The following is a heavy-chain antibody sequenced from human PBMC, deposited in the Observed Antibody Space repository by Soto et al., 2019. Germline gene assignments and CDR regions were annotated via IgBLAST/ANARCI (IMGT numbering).Heavy chain of an antibody. CDR2: IYHGGTT. D-gene: IGHD6-19*01. CDR1: GYSISSCSY. V-gene: IGHV4-38-2*02. CDR3: ARVHVMVVAGSNFDY. Sequence: SETLSLTCTVSGYSISSCSYWAWIRQPPGKGPEWIASIYHGGTTFYNPSLKSRITISVDTSNNQFSLKLTSVTAADTAVYYCARVHVMVVAGSNFDYWGHGTPVTVSS. J-gene: IGHJ4*01.